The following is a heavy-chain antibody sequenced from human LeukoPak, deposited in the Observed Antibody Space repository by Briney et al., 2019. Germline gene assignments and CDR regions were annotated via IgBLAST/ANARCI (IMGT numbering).Heavy chain of an antibody. CDR3: ARLREIPVFGVVTKSTSYFDY. D-gene: IGHD3-3*01. V-gene: IGHV3-7*01. CDR1: GFTFTNYW. Sequence: GGSLRLSCAASGFTFTNYWMSSVRQAPGKGLELVANIKQDRSEKYYVDSVKGRFTISRANAKNSLYPQMNSLRAEDTAVYYCARLREIPVFGVVTKSTSYFDYWGQGTLVTVSS. CDR2: IKQDRSEK. J-gene: IGHJ4*02.